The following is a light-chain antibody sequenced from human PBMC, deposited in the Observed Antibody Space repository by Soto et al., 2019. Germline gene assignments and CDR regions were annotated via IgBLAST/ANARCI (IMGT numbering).Light chain of an antibody. Sequence: IQMTQSPSSLSASIGDRVTITCRASQIISNYLHWYQQKPGKAPKLLIYTASSLQSGVPSRFSGSGSGTDFTLTISSLQPEDFATYYCQQSYSSPARTFGQGTKVDIK. CDR3: QQSYSSPART. CDR2: TAS. V-gene: IGKV1-39*01. CDR1: QIISNY. J-gene: IGKJ1*01.